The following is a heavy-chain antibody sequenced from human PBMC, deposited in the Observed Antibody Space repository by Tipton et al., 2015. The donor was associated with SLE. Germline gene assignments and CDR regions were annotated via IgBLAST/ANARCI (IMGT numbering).Heavy chain of an antibody. J-gene: IGHJ3*02. Sequence: TLSLTCAVYGGPFSGYSWSWIRQPPGKGLEWIGEINHSGSTNYNPPHKRRVTISVDTSKNQFSLKVNSLTPADTAVYYCARDNSRLPGEAFDIWGQGTMVTVSS. CDR3: ARDNSRLPGEAFDI. CDR1: GGPFSGYS. D-gene: IGHD3-10*01. V-gene: IGHV4-34*01. CDR2: INHSGST.